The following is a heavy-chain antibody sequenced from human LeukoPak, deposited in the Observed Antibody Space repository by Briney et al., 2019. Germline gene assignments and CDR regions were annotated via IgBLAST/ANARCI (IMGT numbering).Heavy chain of an antibody. CDR1: GYSFIAYY. CDR2: ISPLSGNT. V-gene: IGHV1-2*02. CDR3: ARVSMIVVGQFDY. Sequence: ASVKVSCESSGYSFIAYYMHWVRLAPGQGLEWMGWISPLSGNTHYAQKFEGRVTMTSDTSISTSHMELIGLTSDDTAVYYCARVSMIVVGQFDYWGQGTLVTVSS. J-gene: IGHJ4*02. D-gene: IGHD3-22*01.